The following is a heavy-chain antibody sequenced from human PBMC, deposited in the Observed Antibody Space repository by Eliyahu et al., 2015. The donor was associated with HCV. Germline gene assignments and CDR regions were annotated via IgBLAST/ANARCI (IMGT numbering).Heavy chain of an antibody. CDR3: ARLGLGSSWFY. CDR1: GDSXSVDXF. CDR2: ILYTGNT. J-gene: IGHJ4*02. Sequence: QLQLQESGPGLVKPSETLSLTCTXXGDSXSVDXFWGWIRQPPGKGLEYIGSILYTGNTHYNPALRSRVIISVDTSKNQFSLNLSSVTAADTAVYYCARLGLGSSWFYWGQGTLVTVSS. V-gene: IGHV4-39*01. D-gene: IGHD6-13*01.